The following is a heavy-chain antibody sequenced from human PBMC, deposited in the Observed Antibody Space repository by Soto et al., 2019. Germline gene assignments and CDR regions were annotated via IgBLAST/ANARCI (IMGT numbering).Heavy chain of an antibody. D-gene: IGHD2-15*01. CDR2: ISSSSSYI. CDR1: GFTFSSYS. CDR3: ARDSGGDQLVVAANDDFDI. Sequence: EVQLVESGGGLVKPGGSLRLSCAASGFTFSSYSMNWVRQAPGKGLEWVSSISSSSSYIYYADSVKGRFTISRDNAKNALYRKKNSLRAEDTAVYYCARDSGGDQLVVAANDDFDIWGQGPMVTVSS. V-gene: IGHV3-21*01. J-gene: IGHJ3*02.